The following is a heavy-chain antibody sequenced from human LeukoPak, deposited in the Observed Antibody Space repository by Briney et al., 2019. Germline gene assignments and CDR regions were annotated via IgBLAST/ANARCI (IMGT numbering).Heavy chain of an antibody. V-gene: IGHV1-69*05. CDR2: IIPIFGTA. CDR3: ARGVAGTEGWFDP. J-gene: IGHJ5*02. Sequence: SVKVSCKASGGTFSSYAISWVRQAPGQGLEWMGRIIPIFGTANYAQKFRGRVTITTDESTSTAYMELSSLRSEDTAVYYCARGVAGTEGWFDPWGQGTLVTVSS. D-gene: IGHD6-19*01. CDR1: GGTFSSYA.